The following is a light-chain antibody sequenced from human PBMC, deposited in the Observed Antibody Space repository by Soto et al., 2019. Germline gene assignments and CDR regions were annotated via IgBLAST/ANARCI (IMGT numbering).Light chain of an antibody. Sequence: IELTLSPGTLSLSPGERDTLSCRASQSVSSSYLAWYQQKPGQAPRLLIYGASSRATGIPDRFSGSGSGTDFTLTISRLEPEDFAVYYCQQYGSSGTFGQGTKVDI. CDR3: QQYGSSGT. CDR1: QSVSSSY. V-gene: IGKV3-20*01. J-gene: IGKJ1*01. CDR2: GAS.